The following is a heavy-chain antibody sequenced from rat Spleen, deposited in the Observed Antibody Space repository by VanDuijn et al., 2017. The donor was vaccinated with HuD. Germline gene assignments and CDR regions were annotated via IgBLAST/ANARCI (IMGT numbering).Heavy chain of an antibody. Sequence: EVQLQESGPGLVKPSQSLSLTCSVTGYSITSNYWGWIRKFPGNKMEWIGHISDSGITSYNPSLKSRISISRDTSKNQFFLQLNSVTTEDTATYYCARWAARDYFDYWGQGVMVTVSS. V-gene: IGHV3-1*01. CDR1: GYSITSNY. CDR2: ISDSGIT. CDR3: ARWAARDYFDY. D-gene: IGHD1-2*01. J-gene: IGHJ2*01.